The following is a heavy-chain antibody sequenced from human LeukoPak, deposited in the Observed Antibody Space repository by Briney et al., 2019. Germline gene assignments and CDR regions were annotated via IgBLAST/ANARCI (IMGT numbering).Heavy chain of an antibody. CDR2: IKSKTGGAKT. CDR3: TTARFDP. J-gene: IGHJ5*02. Sequence: PGGSLRLSCAASGFTVNTNHMYWVRQAPGKGLEWVGRIKSKTGGAKTDYAAPVKGRFTISRDDSKNTLYLQMDSLKTEDTAVYYCTTARFDPWGQGTLVTVSS. CDR1: GFTVNTNH. V-gene: IGHV3-15*01.